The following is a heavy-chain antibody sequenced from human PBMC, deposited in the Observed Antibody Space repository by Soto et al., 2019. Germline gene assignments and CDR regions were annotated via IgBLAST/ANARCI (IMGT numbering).Heavy chain of an antibody. CDR2: MNPNSGNT. V-gene: IGHV1-8*01. D-gene: IGHD2-2*01. CDR3: ARDYCSSTSCYVGWFDP. CDR1: GYTFTSYD. Sequence: ASVKVSCKASGYTFTSYDINWVRQATGQGLEWMGWMNPNSGNTGYAQKFQGRVTMTRNTSISTAYMELSSLRSEDTAVYYCARDYCSSTSCYVGWFDPWGQGTLVTVSS. J-gene: IGHJ5*02.